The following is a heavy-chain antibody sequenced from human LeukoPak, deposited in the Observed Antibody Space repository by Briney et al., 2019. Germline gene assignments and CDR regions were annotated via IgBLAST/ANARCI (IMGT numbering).Heavy chain of an antibody. CDR1: GFTFKNFA. CDR2: IKSKTDGGTT. J-gene: IGHJ4*02. Sequence: PGGSLRLSCAASGFTFKNFAMAWVRQAPGKRLEWVGRIKSKTDGGTTDYAAPVKGRFTISRDDSKNTLYLQMNSLKTEDTAVYYCTTLYDYVWGSYRSLKYYFDYWGQGTLVTVSS. D-gene: IGHD3-16*02. V-gene: IGHV3-15*01. CDR3: TTLYDYVWGSYRSLKYYFDY.